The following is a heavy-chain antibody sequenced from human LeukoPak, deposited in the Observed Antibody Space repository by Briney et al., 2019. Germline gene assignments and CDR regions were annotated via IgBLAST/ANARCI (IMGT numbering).Heavy chain of an antibody. D-gene: IGHD6-6*01. V-gene: IGHV1-2*02. CDR2: INPNSGGT. Sequence: ASVKVSCKASGYIFTGYYMHWVRQAPGQGLEWMGWINPNSGGTKYAQKFQGRVTMTRDTSISTAYMELSSLRSDDTAMYYCAFFEYSSSSSRYWGQGTLVTVSS. CDR3: AFFEYSSSSSRY. J-gene: IGHJ4*02. CDR1: GYIFTGYY.